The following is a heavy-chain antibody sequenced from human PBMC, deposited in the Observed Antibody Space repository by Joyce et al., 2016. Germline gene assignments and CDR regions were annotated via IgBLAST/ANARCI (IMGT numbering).Heavy chain of an antibody. Sequence: VQLVESGGGVVQPGGSLRLSCAASGFTFSASAMHWVRQAPGKGPEWVAVISYDDSNKYYGDSVKGRFTVSRDNSKNTLYLEMNSLRVDDSAIYYCARDANHQLQHQFDYWGQGTQVTVSS. CDR2: ISYDDSNK. CDR1: GFTFSASA. D-gene: IGHD2-2*01. J-gene: IGHJ4*02. V-gene: IGHV3-30*04. CDR3: ARDANHQLQHQFDY.